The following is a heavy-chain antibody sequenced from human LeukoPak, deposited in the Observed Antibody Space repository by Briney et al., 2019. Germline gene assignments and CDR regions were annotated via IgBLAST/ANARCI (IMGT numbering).Heavy chain of an antibody. CDR1: GFIVGGDF. Sequence: GESLRLSCAASGFIVGGDFMSWVRQAPGKGLEWVSVIYSDGSTYYADSVKGRFTISRDNSKNTLDLQMTGLRAEDTAVYYCARERGRGRDSPWFDYWGQGTLVTVSS. D-gene: IGHD1-26*01. V-gene: IGHV3-53*01. J-gene: IGHJ4*02. CDR2: IYSDGST. CDR3: ARERGRGRDSPWFDY.